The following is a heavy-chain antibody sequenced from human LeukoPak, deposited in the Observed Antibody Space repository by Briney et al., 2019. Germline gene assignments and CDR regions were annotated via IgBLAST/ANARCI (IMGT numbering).Heavy chain of an antibody. CDR2: INPNSGVT. V-gene: IGHV1-2*02. Sequence: EASVKVSCKASGYTFTGYYMHWVRQAPGQGLEWMGWINPNSGVTNYAQKFQGRVTMTRDTSISTAYMEPSRLRSDDTAVYYCARDHYYDSSGYSRYWGQGTLVTVSS. CDR1: GYTFTGYY. D-gene: IGHD3-22*01. CDR3: ARDHYYDSSGYSRY. J-gene: IGHJ4*02.